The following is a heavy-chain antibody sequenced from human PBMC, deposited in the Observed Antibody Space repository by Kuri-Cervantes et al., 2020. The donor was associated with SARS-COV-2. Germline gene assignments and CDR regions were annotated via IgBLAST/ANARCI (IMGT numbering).Heavy chain of an antibody. CDR3: AKDTGRSGYSYGLGFDY. V-gene: IGHV3-43D*03. CDR1: GFTFSSYG. J-gene: IGHJ4*02. CDR2: ISWDGGST. Sequence: GGSLRLSCAASGFTFSSYGMNWVRQAPGKGLEWVSLISWDGGSTYYADSVKGRFTISRDNSKNSLYLQMNSLRAEDTALYYCAKDTGRSGYSYGLGFDYWGQGTLVTVSS. D-gene: IGHD5-18*01.